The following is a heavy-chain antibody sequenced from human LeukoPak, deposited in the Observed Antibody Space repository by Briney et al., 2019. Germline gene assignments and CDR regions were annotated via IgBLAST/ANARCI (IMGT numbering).Heavy chain of an antibody. CDR2: FHSYGDT. CDR3: ARFPTGFPNWVDP. D-gene: IGHD4-17*01. J-gene: IGHJ5*02. CDR1: GGSLSRSPYS. Sequence: SEPLSLTCTVSGGSLSRSPYSWGWIRQSPGKGLEWIGTFHSYGDTYYNPSLISRVSISVDSSKNQLSLNLTSVTAADTAVYYCARFPTGFPNWVDPWGQGTLVTVSS. V-gene: IGHV4-39*01.